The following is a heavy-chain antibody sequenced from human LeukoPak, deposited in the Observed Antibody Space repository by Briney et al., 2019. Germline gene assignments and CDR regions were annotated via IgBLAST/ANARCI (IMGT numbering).Heavy chain of an antibody. J-gene: IGHJ4*02. V-gene: IGHV3-30*03. CDR1: GFTFSSYG. CDR3: ARARYGSGGYFFDF. Sequence: GGSLRLSCAASGFTFSSYGMHWVRQAPGKGLEWVAVISYDGSNKYYADSVKGRFTISRDNSKNTLYLQMNSLRGEATAVYYCARARYGSGGYFFDFWGQGTLVTVSS. D-gene: IGHD3-10*01. CDR2: ISYDGSNK.